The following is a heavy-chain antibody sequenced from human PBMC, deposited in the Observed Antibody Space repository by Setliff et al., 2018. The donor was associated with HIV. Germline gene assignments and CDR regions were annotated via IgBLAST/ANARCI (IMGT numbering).Heavy chain of an antibody. D-gene: IGHD2-21*01. CDR2: IRQDGSEQ. V-gene: IGHV3-7*01. J-gene: IGHJ4*02. Sequence: GGSLRLSCAASGFTVSTYYMSWVRQAPGKGLEWVANIRQDGSEQFYVDSVKGRFTVSRVNAQDSMYLQMNSLRAEDTAVYYCARDGGEHWGQGTLVTVSS. CDR1: GFTVSTYY. CDR3: ARDGGEH.